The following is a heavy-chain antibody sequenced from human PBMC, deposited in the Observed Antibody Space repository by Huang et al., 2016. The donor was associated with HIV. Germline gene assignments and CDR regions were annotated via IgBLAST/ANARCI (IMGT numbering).Heavy chain of an antibody. CDR2: LDNGDDT. Sequence: EVQVVESGGGLTQPGGSLRLSCVVSGLSVSGNYMPWVRQAPGKGLEGSALLDNGDDTFYADSGKGRFTNYRDNSRNTVFLQMNSLRAEDTAVYYCATFTIFGVDKGVWGQGTTVTVSS. CDR3: ATFTIFGVDKGV. V-gene: IGHV3-53*01. J-gene: IGHJ6*02. CDR1: GLSVSGNY. D-gene: IGHD3-3*01.